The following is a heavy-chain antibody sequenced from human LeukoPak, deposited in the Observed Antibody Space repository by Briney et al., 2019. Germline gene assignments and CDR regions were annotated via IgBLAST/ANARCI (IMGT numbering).Heavy chain of an antibody. CDR3: ARFTTVTTDFDY. V-gene: IGHV4-59*01. Sequence: SETLSLTCTVSGGSISNYYWSWIRQPPGKGLEWIGYIYYSGSTNYNPSLKSRVTISVDTSKNQFSLKLSSVTAADTAVYYCARFTTVTTDFDYWGQGTLVTVSS. CDR2: IYYSGST. J-gene: IGHJ4*02. CDR1: GGSISNYY. D-gene: IGHD4-17*01.